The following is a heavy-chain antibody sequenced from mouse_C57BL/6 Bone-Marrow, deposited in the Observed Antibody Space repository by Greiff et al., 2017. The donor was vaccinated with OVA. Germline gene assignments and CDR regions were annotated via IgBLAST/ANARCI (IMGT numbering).Heavy chain of an antibody. CDR3: ARHPERGGYDYDWFAY. Sequence: VKLMESGAELVKPGASVKLSCKASGYTFTEYTIHWVKQRSGQGLEWIGWFYPGSGSIKYNEKFKDKATLTADKSSSTVYMELSRLTSEDSAVYFCARHPERGGYDYDWFAYWGQGTLVTVSA. CDR2: FYPGSGSI. J-gene: IGHJ3*01. CDR1: GYTFTEYT. D-gene: IGHD2-4*01. V-gene: IGHV1-62-2*01.